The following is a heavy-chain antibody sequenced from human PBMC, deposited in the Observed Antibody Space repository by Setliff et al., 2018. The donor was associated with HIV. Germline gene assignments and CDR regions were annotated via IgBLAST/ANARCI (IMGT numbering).Heavy chain of an antibody. V-gene: IGHV3-48*01. CDR3: VRDRDWAFDY. Sequence: GGSLRLSCEASGFTFSTYGMNWVRHAPGKGLEWVAQISSSGFPIYYADSMEGRFTISRDDAKNSLYLQMDSLRAEDTAVYYCVRDRDWAFDYWGQGILVTVSS. D-gene: IGHD3-9*01. J-gene: IGHJ4*02. CDR1: GFTFSTYG. CDR2: ISSSGFPI.